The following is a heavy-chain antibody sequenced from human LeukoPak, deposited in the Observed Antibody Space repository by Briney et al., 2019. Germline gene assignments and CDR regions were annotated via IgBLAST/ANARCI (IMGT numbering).Heavy chain of an antibody. V-gene: IGHV1-18*01. CDR3: ARERDYYDSSGPLFEY. CDR2: ISAYNGNT. CDR1: GYTFTSYG. D-gene: IGHD3-22*01. J-gene: IGHJ4*02. Sequence: ASVKVSCKASGYTFTSYGISWVRQAPGQGLEWMGWISAYNGNTNYAQKLQGRVTMTTDTSTSTAYMELRSLRSDDTAVYYCARERDYYDSSGPLFEYWGQGTLVTVSS.